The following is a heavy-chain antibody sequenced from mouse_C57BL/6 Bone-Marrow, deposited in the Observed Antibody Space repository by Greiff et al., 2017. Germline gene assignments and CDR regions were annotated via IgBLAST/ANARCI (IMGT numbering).Heavy chain of an antibody. CDR2: IDPSDSYT. CDR3: ARQLRLRDYAMDY. V-gene: IGHV1-69*01. Sequence: VQLQQPGAELVMPGASVKLSCKASGYTFTSYWMHWVKQRPGQGLEWIGEIDPSDSYTNYNQKFKGKSTLTVDKSSRTAYMQLSSLTSEDSAVYYCARQLRLRDYAMDYWGQGTSVTVSS. CDR1: GYTFTSYW. J-gene: IGHJ4*01. D-gene: IGHD3-2*02.